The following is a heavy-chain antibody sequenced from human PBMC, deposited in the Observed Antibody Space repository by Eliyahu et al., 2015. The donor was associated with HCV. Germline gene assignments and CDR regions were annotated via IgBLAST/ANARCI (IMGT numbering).Heavy chain of an antibody. J-gene: IGHJ2*01. CDR3: ARARVITPPDWYFDL. CDR1: GGTFSSYT. V-gene: IGHV1-69*02. CDR2: IIPILGIA. Sequence: QVQLVQSGAEVKKPGSSVKVSCKASGGTFSSYTISWVRQAPGQGLEWMGRIIPILGIANYAQKFQGRVTITADKSTSTAYMELSSLRSEDTAVYYCARARVITPPDWYFDLWGRGTLVTVSS. D-gene: IGHD3-22*01.